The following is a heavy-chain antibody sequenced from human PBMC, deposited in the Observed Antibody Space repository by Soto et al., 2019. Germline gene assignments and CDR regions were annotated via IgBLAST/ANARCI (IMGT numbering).Heavy chain of an antibody. CDR3: ARHQGASGWYRGYYYYGMDV. CDR1: GGSIGSSSYY. D-gene: IGHD6-19*01. J-gene: IGHJ6*02. V-gene: IGHV4-39*01. CDR2: IYYSGST. Sequence: PSETLSLTCTVSGGSIGSSSYYWGWIRQPPGKGLEWIGSIYYSGSTYYNPSLKSRVTISVDTSKNQFSLKLSSVTAADTAVYYCARHQGASGWYRGYYYYGMDVWGQGTTVTVSS.